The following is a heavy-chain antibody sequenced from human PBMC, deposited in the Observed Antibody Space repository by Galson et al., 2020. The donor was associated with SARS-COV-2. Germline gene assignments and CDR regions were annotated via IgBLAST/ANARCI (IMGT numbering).Heavy chain of an antibody. Sequence: LSLTCTVSGGSICSGGYYWSWIRQHPGKGLEWIGYIYYSGSTYYNPSLKSRVTISVDTSKNQFSLKLSSVTAADTAVYYCARSLQLAEYYFDYWGQGTLVTVSS. CDR3: ARSLQLAEYYFDY. CDR1: GGSICSGGYY. CDR2: IYYSGST. J-gene: IGHJ4*02. V-gene: IGHV4-31*03. D-gene: IGHD6-13*01.